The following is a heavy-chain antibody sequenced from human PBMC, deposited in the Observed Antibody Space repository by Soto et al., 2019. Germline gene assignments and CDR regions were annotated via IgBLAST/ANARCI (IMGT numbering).Heavy chain of an antibody. V-gene: IGHV4-34*01. Sequence: QVQLQQWGAGLLKPSETLSLTCAVYGGSFSGYYWSWIRQPPGKGLEWIGEINHSGSTNYNPSLKSRVTISVYTSTNQFSLKRSSVTAADTAVYYCARGRPVPAAKKFFDYWGQGTLVTVSS. CDR1: GGSFSGYY. D-gene: IGHD2-2*01. J-gene: IGHJ4*02. CDR2: INHSGST. CDR3: ARGRPVPAAKKFFDY.